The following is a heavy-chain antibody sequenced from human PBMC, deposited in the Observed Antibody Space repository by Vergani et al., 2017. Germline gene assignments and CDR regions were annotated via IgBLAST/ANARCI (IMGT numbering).Heavy chain of an antibody. V-gene: IGHV1-69*02. CDR2: IIPILGIA. CDR1: GGTFSSYT. D-gene: IGHD6-19*01. J-gene: IGHJ4*02. CDR3: ARGSLAVAASDY. Sequence: QVQLVQSGAEVKKPGSSVKVSCKASGGTFSSYTISWVRQAPGQGLEWMGRIIPILGIANYAQKFQGRVTIPADKSTSTAYMELSSLRSEDTAVYYCARGSLAVAASDYWGQGTLVTVSS.